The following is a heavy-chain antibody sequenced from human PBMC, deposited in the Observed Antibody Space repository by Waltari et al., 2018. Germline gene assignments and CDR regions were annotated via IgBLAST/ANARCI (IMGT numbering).Heavy chain of an antibody. Sequence: QVQLVESGGGVVQPGRSLRLSCAASGFTFSSYGMHWVRQAPGKGLEWVAVIWYDGSNKYYADSVKGRFTISRDNAKNSLYLQMNSLRAEDTAVYYCARALTSKNYYYYYMDVWGKGTTVTVSS. CDR3: ARALTSKNYYYYYMDV. V-gene: IGHV3-33*03. CDR1: GFTFSSYG. CDR2: IWYDGSNK. D-gene: IGHD2-21*02. J-gene: IGHJ6*03.